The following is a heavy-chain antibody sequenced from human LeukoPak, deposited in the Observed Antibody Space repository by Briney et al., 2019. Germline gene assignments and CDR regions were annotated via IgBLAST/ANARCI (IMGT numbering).Heavy chain of an antibody. CDR3: ARNPGSYAFFDY. V-gene: IGHV3-48*02. Sequence: GGSLRPSCTASEFTLSSYSMNWVRQAPGKGLEWVSYISGNSNTIYYAGSVKGRFTISRDNAKNSLYLQMNSLTDEDSAVYYCARNPGSYAFFDYWGQGTLVTVSS. J-gene: IGHJ4*02. CDR1: EFTLSSYS. CDR2: ISGNSNTI. D-gene: IGHD1-26*01.